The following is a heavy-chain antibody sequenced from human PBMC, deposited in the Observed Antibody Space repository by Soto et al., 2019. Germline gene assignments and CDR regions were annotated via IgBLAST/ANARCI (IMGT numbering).Heavy chain of an antibody. Sequence: EVQLVESGGALVQPGASLRLSCAASGFIFSDYWMTWVRQAPGKGLEWVASIKEDGNQKYYVDSVKGRFTISRDNAKNSLYLQTNGLRAEDTAVYYCAIGHWVGNWGQGTLVTVSS. J-gene: IGHJ4*02. CDR3: AIGHWVGN. V-gene: IGHV3-7*01. CDR1: GFIFSDYW. D-gene: IGHD1-26*01. CDR2: IKEDGNQK.